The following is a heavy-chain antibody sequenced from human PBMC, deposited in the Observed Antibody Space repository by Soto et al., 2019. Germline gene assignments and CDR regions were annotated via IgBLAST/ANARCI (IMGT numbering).Heavy chain of an antibody. V-gene: IGHV5-51*01. D-gene: IGHD5-18*01. CDR3: ARHSLAAAAYSYGYDDYYYGMDV. Sequence: PGESLKISCKGSGYSFTSYWIGWVRQMPGKGLEWMGIIYPGDSDTRYSPSFQGQVTISADKSISTAYLQWSSLKASDTAMYYCARHSLAAAAYSYGYDDYYYGMDVWGQGTTVTVSS. J-gene: IGHJ6*02. CDR2: IYPGDSDT. CDR1: GYSFTSYW.